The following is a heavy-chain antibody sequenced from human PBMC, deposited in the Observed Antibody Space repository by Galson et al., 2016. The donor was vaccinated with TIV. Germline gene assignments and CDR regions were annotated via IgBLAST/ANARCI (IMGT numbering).Heavy chain of an antibody. D-gene: IGHD2-15*01. CDR3: ARVPPAGHHWYFDL. Sequence: SVKVSCKASGDTFASYAFSWVRQAPGQGLEVMGRIIPILGSSDYAQRFQGRVTISADTSKSQFSLNLNSVTAADTAVYYCARVPPAGHHWYFDLWGRGTLVTVSS. V-gene: IGHV1-69*06. J-gene: IGHJ2*01. CDR2: IIPILGSS. CDR1: GDTFASYA.